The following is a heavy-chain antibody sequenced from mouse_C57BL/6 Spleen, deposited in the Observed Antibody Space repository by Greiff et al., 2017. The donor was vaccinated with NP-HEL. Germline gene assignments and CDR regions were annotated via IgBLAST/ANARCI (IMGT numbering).Heavy chain of an antibody. D-gene: IGHD2-4*01. Sequence: QVQLKQSGAELVRPGASVTLSCKASGYTFTDYEMHWVKQTPVHGLEWIGAIDPETGGTAYNQKFKGKAILTADKSSSTAYMELRSLTSEDSAVYYCTREGLRRGYYFDYWGQGTTLTVSS. J-gene: IGHJ2*01. CDR2: IDPETGGT. CDR3: TREGLRRGYYFDY. CDR1: GYTFTDYE. V-gene: IGHV1-15*01.